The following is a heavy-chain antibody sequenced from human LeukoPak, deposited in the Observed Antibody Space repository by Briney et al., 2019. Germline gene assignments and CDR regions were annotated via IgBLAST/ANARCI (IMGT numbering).Heavy chain of an antibody. V-gene: IGHV3-23*01. Sequence: PSETLSLTCTVSGGSISSSSYYWGWIRQAPGKGLEWVSAISGSGGSTYYADSVKGRFTISRDNSKNTLYLQMNSLRAEDTAVYYCAKVESRIMITFGGVIADYWGQGTLVTVSS. CDR3: AKVESRIMITFGGVIADY. J-gene: IGHJ4*02. CDR2: ISGSGGST. D-gene: IGHD3-16*02. CDR1: GGSISSSSYY.